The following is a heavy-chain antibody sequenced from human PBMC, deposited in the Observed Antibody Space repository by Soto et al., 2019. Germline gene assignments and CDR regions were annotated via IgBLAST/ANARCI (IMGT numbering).Heavy chain of an antibody. CDR3: ARGLEYDSSGYYDNYFDY. D-gene: IGHD3-22*01. CDR2: IIPIFGTA. V-gene: IGHV1-69*01. Sequence: QVQLVQSGAEVKKPGSSVKVSCKASGGTFSSYAISWVRQAPGQGLEWMGGIIPIFGTANYAQKFQGRVTITADESTSTDYMELSSLRSEDTAVYYCARGLEYDSSGYYDNYFDYWGQGTLVTVSS. J-gene: IGHJ4*02. CDR1: GGTFSSYA.